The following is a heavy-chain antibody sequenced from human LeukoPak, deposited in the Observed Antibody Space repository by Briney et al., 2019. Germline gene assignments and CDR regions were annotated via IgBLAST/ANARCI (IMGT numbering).Heavy chain of an antibody. CDR2: ISGRGNYV. D-gene: IGHD6-13*01. J-gene: IGHJ4*02. V-gene: IGHV3-11*06. CDR3: ARSGIGATEIDY. Sequence: GGSLRLSCAASGFTFSDYFMSWVRQAPGKGLEWLSYISGRGNYVDYAESLKGRITISRDNAKNSLYLQMNSLRAEDTAVHYCARSGIGATEIDYWGQGTLVTVSS. CDR1: GFTFSDYF.